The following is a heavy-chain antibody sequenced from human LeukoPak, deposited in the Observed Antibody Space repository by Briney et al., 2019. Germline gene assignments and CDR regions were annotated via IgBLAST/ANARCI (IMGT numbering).Heavy chain of an antibody. Sequence: PSETLSLTCTVSVGSLSSYYWSWVRQPPGKGLEWIGYISDSGSTNYNPSLKSRVTISRDTSKNQVSLKMRFVTAADTAVYFCASLGGTYDYWGQGTLVTVSS. CDR3: ASLGGTYDY. J-gene: IGHJ4*02. CDR2: ISDSGST. D-gene: IGHD1-26*01. V-gene: IGHV4-59*08. CDR1: VGSLSSYY.